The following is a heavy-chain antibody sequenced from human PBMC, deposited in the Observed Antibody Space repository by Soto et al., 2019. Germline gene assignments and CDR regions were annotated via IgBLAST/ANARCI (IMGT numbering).Heavy chain of an antibody. CDR1: GYSIRNGYY. CDR2: IYHSGST. J-gene: IGHJ5*02. D-gene: IGHD2-21*02. Sequence: TSETLSLTCTASGYSIRNGYYWGWIRQPPGKGLEWIGTIYHSGSTYYNPSLKSRVTISVDASENHLSLKLSSVTAADTAVYYCARVGPYCGGDCYSPPPWGQGTLVTVSS. CDR3: ARVGPYCGGDCYSPPP. V-gene: IGHV4-38-2*02.